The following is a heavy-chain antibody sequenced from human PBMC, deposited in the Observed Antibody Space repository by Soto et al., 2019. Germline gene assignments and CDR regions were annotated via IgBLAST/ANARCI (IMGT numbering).Heavy chain of an antibody. D-gene: IGHD2-2*01. V-gene: IGHV1-18*04. CDR1: GYTFTSYG. CDR3: AMLGYCSSTSCRPGDYYYYGMDV. Sequence: ASVKVSCKASGYTFTSYGISWVRQAPGQGLEWMGWISAYNGNTNYAQKLQGRVTMTTDTSTSTAYMELRSLRSGDTAVYYCAMLGYCSSTSCRPGDYYYYGMDVWGQGTTVTVS. CDR2: ISAYNGNT. J-gene: IGHJ6*02.